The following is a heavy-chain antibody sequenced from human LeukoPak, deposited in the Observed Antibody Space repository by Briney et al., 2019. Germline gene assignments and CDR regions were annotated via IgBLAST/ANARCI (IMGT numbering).Heavy chain of an antibody. J-gene: IGHJ3*02. Sequence: SETLSLTCAVYGGSFSGYYRSWIRQPPGKGLEWIGEINHSGSTNYNPSLKNRVTISVDTSKNQFSLKLSSVTAADTAVYYCARAFLAAGYPARAFDIWGQGTMVTVSS. CDR1: GGSFSGYY. V-gene: IGHV4-34*01. D-gene: IGHD5-12*01. CDR2: INHSGST. CDR3: ARAFLAAGYPARAFDI.